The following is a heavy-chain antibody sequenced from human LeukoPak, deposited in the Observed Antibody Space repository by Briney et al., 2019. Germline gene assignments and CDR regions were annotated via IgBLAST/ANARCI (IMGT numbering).Heavy chain of an antibody. CDR3: ARWVVAATPVSLDY. CDR1: GYTFTSYG. J-gene: IGHJ4*02. CDR2: ISAYNGNT. D-gene: IGHD2-15*01. V-gene: IGHV1-18*01. Sequence: ASVEVSCKAPGYTFTSYGISWVRQAPGQGLEWMGWISAYNGNTNYAQKLQGRVTMTTDTSTSTAYMELRSLRSDDTAVYYCARWVVAATPVSLDYWGQGTLVTVSS.